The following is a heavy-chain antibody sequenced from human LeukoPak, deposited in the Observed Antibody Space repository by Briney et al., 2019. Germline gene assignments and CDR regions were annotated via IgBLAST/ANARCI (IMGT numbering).Heavy chain of an antibody. CDR1: GFTFSNYG. D-gene: IGHD2/OR15-2a*01. CDR2: ITSRSSYI. CDR3: VSFYETY. Sequence: GGSLRLSCAASGFTFSNYGMNWVRQAPGKGLEWVSSITSRSSYIYYADSMKGRFTISRDNAKNSLYLQMNNLRAEDTAVYYCVSFYETYWGRGTLVTVSS. J-gene: IGHJ4*02. V-gene: IGHV3-21*01.